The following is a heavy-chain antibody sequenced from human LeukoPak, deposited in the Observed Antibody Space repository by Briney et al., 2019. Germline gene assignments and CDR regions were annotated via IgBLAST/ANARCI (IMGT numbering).Heavy chain of an antibody. D-gene: IGHD3-10*01. CDR3: ASFGYPTH. CDR1: GGSISSGSYY. J-gene: IGHJ4*02. CDR2: IYTSGST. V-gene: IGHV4-61*02. Sequence: SQTLSLTCTVSGGSISSGSYYWSWIRQPAGKGLEWIGRIYTSGSTNYNPSPKSRVTISVDTSKNQFSLKLSSVTAADTAVYYCASFGYPTHWGQGTLVTVSS.